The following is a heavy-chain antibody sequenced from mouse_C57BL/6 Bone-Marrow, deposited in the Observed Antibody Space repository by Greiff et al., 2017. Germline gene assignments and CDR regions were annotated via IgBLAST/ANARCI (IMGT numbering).Heavy chain of an antibody. Sequence: QVQLQQPGAELVMPGASVKLSCKASGYTFTSYWMHWVKQRPGQGLEWIGEIDPSDSYTNYNQKFKGKSTLTVDKSSSTAYMQLSSLTSEDSAVYYRARSGRLITNYFDYRGQGTPLTVPS. J-gene: IGHJ2*01. CDR1: GYTFTSYW. V-gene: IGHV1-69*01. CDR2: IDPSDSYT. CDR3: ARSGRLITNYFDY. D-gene: IGHD1-1*01.